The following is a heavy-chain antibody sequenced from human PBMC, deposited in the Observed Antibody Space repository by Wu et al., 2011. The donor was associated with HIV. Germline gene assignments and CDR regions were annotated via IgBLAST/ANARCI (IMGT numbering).Heavy chain of an antibody. J-gene: IGHJ2*01. Sequence: QVQLVQSGAEVKKPGASVKVSCKASGYTFTGYYIHWVRQAPGQGLEWMGWINPNRGGKRYAQKFQGRVTMTRDTSISSAYLELSGLTSDDTAVYYCAIRNTSSAWYFDLWGRGSLVTVSS. D-gene: IGHD6-6*01. V-gene: IGHV1-2*02. CDR1: GYTFTGYY. CDR3: AIRNTSSAWYFDL. CDR2: INPNRGGK.